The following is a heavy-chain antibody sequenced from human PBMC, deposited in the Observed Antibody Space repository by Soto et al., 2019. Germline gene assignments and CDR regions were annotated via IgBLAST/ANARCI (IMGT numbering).Heavy chain of an antibody. CDR2: ISGGGGRI. Sequence: EVQLLESGGGLVQPGGSLRLSCAASGFTFSNYDMSWVRQAPGKGLEWVSTISGGGGRIYYADSVKGRFTISRDNSKNALHTQMISLRAEDTAVYYCAKRPASLVCSHYWGQGTLVTVSP. CDR3: AKRPASLVCSHY. CDR1: GFTFSNYD. J-gene: IGHJ4*02. D-gene: IGHD2-2*01. V-gene: IGHV3-23*01.